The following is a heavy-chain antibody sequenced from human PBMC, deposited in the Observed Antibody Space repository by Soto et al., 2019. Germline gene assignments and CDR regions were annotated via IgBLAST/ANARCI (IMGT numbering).Heavy chain of an antibody. J-gene: IGHJ5*02. V-gene: IGHV4-39*01. CDR2: IYYSGST. Sequence: SETLSLTCTVSGGSISSSSYYWGWIRQPPGKGLEWIGSIYYSGSTYYNPSLKSRVTISVDTSKNQFSLKLSSVTAADTAVYYCARRGAARDWFDPWGQGTLVTVSS. CDR3: ARRGAARDWFDP. D-gene: IGHD6-6*01. CDR1: GGSISSSSYY.